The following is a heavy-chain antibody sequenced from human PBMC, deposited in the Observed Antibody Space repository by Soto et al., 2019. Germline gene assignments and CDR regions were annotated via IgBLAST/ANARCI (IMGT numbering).Heavy chain of an antibody. CDR2: VYLSGDT. CDR1: GGSISTSDYY. Sequence: QTLSLTCTVSGGSISTSDYYWSWIRQHPVRGLEWIGYVYLSGDTFYNPSLESRVVISVETSENRFSLNLTSVTAADTAVYYCARDPRRTRGWHFDLWGRGTQVTVSS. V-gene: IGHV4-31*03. D-gene: IGHD3-10*01. CDR3: ARDPRRTRGWHFDL. J-gene: IGHJ2*01.